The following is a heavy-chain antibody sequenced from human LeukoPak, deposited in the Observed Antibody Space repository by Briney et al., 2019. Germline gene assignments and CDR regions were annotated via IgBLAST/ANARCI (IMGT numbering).Heavy chain of an antibody. Sequence: AGGSLRLSCTASGFTFDDYAMHWVRLVPGKGLEWVSGISWNRGAIGYAASVKGRFTISRDNAKNSLYLQMNSLRLEDTALYYCTKTSRSMSLAAPYGMDVWGQGTTVTVS. V-gene: IGHV3-9*01. CDR1: GFTFDDYA. CDR2: ISWNRGAI. D-gene: IGHD2-15*01. J-gene: IGHJ6*02. CDR3: TKTSRSMSLAAPYGMDV.